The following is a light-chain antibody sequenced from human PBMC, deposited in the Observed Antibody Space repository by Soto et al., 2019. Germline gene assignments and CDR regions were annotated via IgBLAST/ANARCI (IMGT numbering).Light chain of an antibody. Sequence: QSVLTQPASVSGSPGQSITISCTGTSSDVGVYNYVSWYQQHPGKAPKLMIYEVSDRPSGVSNRFSGSKSGTTASLTISGLQPDDEADYYCCSYTRSGTSVFGTGTKLTVL. CDR1: SSDVGVYNY. CDR2: EVS. CDR3: CSYTRSGTSV. V-gene: IGLV2-14*01. J-gene: IGLJ1*01.